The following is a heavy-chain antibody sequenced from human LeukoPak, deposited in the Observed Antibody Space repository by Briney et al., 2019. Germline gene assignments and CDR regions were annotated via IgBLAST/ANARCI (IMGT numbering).Heavy chain of an antibody. CDR1: GYTFTGYY. CDR3: ARGGFDY. J-gene: IGHJ4*02. V-gene: IGHV1-2*02. CDR2: ISPNSDDT. Sequence: ASVKISCKACGYTFTGYYLRWVRQAPGQGLEWMGWISPNSDDTNYAQKFRGRVNMTRDTSISTAYMELSRLRSDDTAIYYCARGGFDYWGQGTLVTVSS.